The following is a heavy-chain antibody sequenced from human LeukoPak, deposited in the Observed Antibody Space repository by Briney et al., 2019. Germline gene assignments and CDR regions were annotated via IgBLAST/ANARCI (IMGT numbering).Heavy chain of an antibody. Sequence: ASVKVSCKASGYTFTSYGISWVRQAPGQGLEWMGWISAYNGNTNYAQKLQGRVTMTTDTSTSTAYMELRSLRSDDTAVYYCARGLTSRIQLWLSYWGQGTLVTVSS. CDR3: ARGLTSRIQLWLSY. V-gene: IGHV1-18*01. D-gene: IGHD5-18*01. J-gene: IGHJ4*02. CDR2: ISAYNGNT. CDR1: GYTFTSYG.